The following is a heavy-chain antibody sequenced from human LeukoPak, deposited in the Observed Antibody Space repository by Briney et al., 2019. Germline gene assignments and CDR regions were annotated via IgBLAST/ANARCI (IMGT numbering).Heavy chain of an antibody. J-gene: IGHJ4*02. D-gene: IGHD4-11*01. V-gene: IGHV1-2*02. CDR1: GYTFTGYY. CDR2: INPNSGGT. Sequence: GASVKVSCKASGYTFTGYYMHWVRQAPGQGLEWMGWINPNSGGTNYAQKFQGRVTMTRDTSISTAYMELSRLRSDDTAAYYCARDRGQFYSNEVVDYWGQGTLVTVSS. CDR3: ARDRGQFYSNEVVDY.